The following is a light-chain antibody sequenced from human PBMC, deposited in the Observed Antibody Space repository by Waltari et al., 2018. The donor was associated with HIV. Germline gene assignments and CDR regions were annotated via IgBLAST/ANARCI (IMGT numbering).Light chain of an antibody. V-gene: IGLV3-25*03. CDR1: ALSRHF. J-gene: IGLJ2*01. CDR2: EDN. CDR3: QSGQNSDSI. Sequence: SYELTQAPSVSVSPGQTAKITCSGDALSRHFVFWYQQKSGQAPRMMIFEDNERPSGIPARFSASSSASTSTLTISGVQAEDEADYYCQSGQNSDSIFGGGTKLTVL.